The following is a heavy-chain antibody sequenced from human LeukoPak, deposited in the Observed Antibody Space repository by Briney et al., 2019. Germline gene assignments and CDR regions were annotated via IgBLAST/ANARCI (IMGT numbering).Heavy chain of an antibody. CDR2: IYPYDSET. CDR1: GYSFTGFW. D-gene: IGHD5-18*01. Sequence: AASLQTSCKASGYSFTGFWIGWVRPLPGKGLEWMGIIYPYDSETRYSPSFQGQVTISADKSISTAYLQWSSLKASDTAMYYCARHIGYSAWNPDYWGQGTLVTVSS. J-gene: IGHJ4*02. CDR3: ARHIGYSAWNPDY. V-gene: IGHV5-51*01.